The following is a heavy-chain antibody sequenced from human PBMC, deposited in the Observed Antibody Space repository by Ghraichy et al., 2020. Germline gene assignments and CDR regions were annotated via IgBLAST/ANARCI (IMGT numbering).Heavy chain of an antibody. CDR1: GGSIRDGDFY. J-gene: IGHJ3*02. CDR3: ARVPRNLYAFDI. CDR2: IYYSGST. V-gene: IGHV4-31*03. Sequence: SETLSLTCSVSGGSIRDGDFYWNWVRQLPGKGLEWIVFIYYSGSTFYNPTLKSRVTRSMDTSRNQFSLSLSSVTAADTAVYFCARVPRNLYAFDIWGQGTLGTVSS. D-gene: IGHD1-14*01.